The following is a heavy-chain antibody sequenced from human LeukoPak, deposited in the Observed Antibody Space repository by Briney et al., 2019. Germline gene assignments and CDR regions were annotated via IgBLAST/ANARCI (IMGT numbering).Heavy chain of an antibody. CDR3: ARDSIFLEKPHYYGSGSPNLYFDY. CDR1: GYTFTSYY. J-gene: IGHJ4*02. D-gene: IGHD3-10*01. CDR2: INPSGGST. V-gene: IGHV1-46*01. Sequence: ASVKVSCKASGYTFTSYYMHWVRQAPGQGLEWMGIINPSGGSTSYAQKFQGRVTMTRDTSTGTVYMELSSLRSEDTAVYYCARDSIFLEKPHYYGSGSPNLYFDYWGQGTLVTVSS.